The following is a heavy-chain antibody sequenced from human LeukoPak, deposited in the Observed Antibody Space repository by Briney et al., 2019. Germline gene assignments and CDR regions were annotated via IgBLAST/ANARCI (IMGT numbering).Heavy chain of an antibody. CDR1: GGSIKNYY. Sequence: PSEPLSLTCTVSGGSIKNYYWSWIRQPPGKGLDWIGYIYYSGNTNYNPSLKSRVTMSVDTSKKQFSLKLSSVTAADTAVYYCARVYDSSGYYMNWFDPWGQGTLVTVSS. CDR3: ARVYDSSGYYMNWFDP. V-gene: IGHV4-59*01. D-gene: IGHD3-22*01. J-gene: IGHJ5*02. CDR2: IYYSGNT.